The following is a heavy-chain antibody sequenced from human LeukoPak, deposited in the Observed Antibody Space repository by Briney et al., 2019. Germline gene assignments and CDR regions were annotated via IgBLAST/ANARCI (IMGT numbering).Heavy chain of an antibody. J-gene: IGHJ4*02. CDR3: AKGGRAYVLLWFGDE. V-gene: IGHV3-23*01. CDR2: ISASGEST. D-gene: IGHD3-10*01. Sequence: PGGSLRLSCTSSGLTFSSYAMTWVRQVPERGLEWVSAISASGESTYYADSVKGRFTISRDNSKNTLYLQMNSLRAEDTAVYYCAKGGRAYVLLWFGDEWGQGTLVTVSS. CDR1: GLTFSSYA.